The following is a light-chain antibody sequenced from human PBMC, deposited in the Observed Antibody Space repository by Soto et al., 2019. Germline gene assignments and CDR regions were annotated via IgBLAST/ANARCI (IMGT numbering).Light chain of an antibody. Sequence: EIVLTQSPGTLSLSPEERATLSCRASQSVSSSYLAWYQQKPGQAPRLLIYGASSRATGIPDTFSGSGSGTDFTLTISSLEPEDFAVYYCQQYGSSPYTFGQGTKLEIK. J-gene: IGKJ2*01. CDR1: QSVSSSY. CDR3: QQYGSSPYT. CDR2: GAS. V-gene: IGKV3-20*01.